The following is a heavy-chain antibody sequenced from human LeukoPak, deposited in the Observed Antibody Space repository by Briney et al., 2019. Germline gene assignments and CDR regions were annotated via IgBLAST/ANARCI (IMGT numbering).Heavy chain of an antibody. CDR2: MRSDGGRP. J-gene: IGHJ4*02. V-gene: IGHV3-74*01. Sequence: PGGSLRLSCAASGFTFSSYFWMHWVRQAPGKGLVWVSRMRSDGGRPTYADYVKGRFTIHRENAKNTLYLQMNTLRAEDTAVYYCVRDLDLGGYSSFVSWGQGTLVTVSS. D-gene: IGHD4-23*01. CDR1: GFTFSSYFW. CDR3: VRDLDLGGYSSFVS.